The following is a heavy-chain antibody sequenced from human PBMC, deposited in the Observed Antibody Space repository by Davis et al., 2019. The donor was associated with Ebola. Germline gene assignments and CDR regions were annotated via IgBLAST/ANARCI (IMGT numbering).Heavy chain of an antibody. V-gene: IGHV3-23*01. CDR3: AKGGLYGVRFYYYYYGMDV. Sequence: PGGSLRLSCAASGFTFSSYAMSWVRQAPGKGLEWVSAISGSGGSTYYADSVKGRFTISRDNSKNTLYLQMNSLRAEDTAVYYCAKGGLYGVRFYYYYYGMDVWGQGTTVTVSS. J-gene: IGHJ6*02. CDR2: ISGSGGST. CDR1: GFTFSSYA. D-gene: IGHD4-17*01.